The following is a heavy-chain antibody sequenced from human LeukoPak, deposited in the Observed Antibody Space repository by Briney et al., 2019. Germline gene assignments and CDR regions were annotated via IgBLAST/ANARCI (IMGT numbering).Heavy chain of an antibody. CDR1: GGSFSGYY. J-gene: IGHJ4*02. CDR2: INHSGST. Sequence: SETLSLTSAVYGGSFSGYYWSWIRQPPGKGLEWIGEINHSGSTNYNPSLKSRVTISVDTSKNQFSLKLSSVTAADTAVYYCARVGQDSSGYYYLDYWGQGTLVTVSS. D-gene: IGHD3-22*01. V-gene: IGHV4-34*01. CDR3: ARVGQDSSGYYYLDY.